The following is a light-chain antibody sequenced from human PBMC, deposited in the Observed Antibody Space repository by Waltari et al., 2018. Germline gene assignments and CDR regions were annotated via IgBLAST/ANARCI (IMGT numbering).Light chain of an antibody. CDR3: QQTGTLPPT. CDR1: ALVSRSY. J-gene: IGKJ3*01. V-gene: IGKV3-20*01. CDR2: GRS. Sequence: ENVLTQSPGTLSLSPGETATLSCGASALVSRSYIAWFQHKPGQAPRLLISGRSNRATGIPDRFSASGSGTDFSLTISRLEPEDSAVYYCQQTGTLPPTFGPGTKVHI.